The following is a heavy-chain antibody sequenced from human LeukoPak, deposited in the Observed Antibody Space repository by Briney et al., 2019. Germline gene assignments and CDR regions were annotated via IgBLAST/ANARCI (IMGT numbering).Heavy chain of an antibody. V-gene: IGHV3-21*01. CDR3: AREGDGYNSPIDY. J-gene: IGHJ4*02. CDR1: GFTFSSYS. Sequence: PGGSLRLSCAASGFTFSSYSMNWVRQAPGKGLEWVSSISSSSNYIYYADSVKGRFTISRDNAKNSLFLQMNSLRAEDTAVYYCAREGDGYNSPIDYWGQGTLVTVSS. CDR2: ISSSSNYI. D-gene: IGHD5-24*01.